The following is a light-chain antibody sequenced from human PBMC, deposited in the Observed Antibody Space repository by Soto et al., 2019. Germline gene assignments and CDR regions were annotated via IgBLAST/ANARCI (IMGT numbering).Light chain of an antibody. V-gene: IGKV3-15*01. J-gene: IGKJ1*01. Sequence: IVMTHSPATLSLSPGEMATLSFRASQSVSYNLAWYQHKPGQAPRLLIYGPSTRATGIPARFSGSGSGTEFTLTISSLQSEDFATYYCQQYNRYFKSFGQGTKVDIK. CDR3: QQYNRYFKS. CDR1: QSVSYN. CDR2: GPS.